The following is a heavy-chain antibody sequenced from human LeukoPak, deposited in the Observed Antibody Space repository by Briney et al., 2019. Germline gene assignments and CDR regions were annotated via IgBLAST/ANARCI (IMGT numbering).Heavy chain of an antibody. D-gene: IGHD3-22*01. V-gene: IGHV3-23*01. Sequence: PGGSLRLSCAASGFTFSSYAMSWVRQAPGKGLEWVSAISGSGGSTYYADSVKGRFTISRDNSKNTLYLQMNSLRAEDTAVYYCAKGPHYYDSSGYYYLDYWGQGTLVTVSS. CDR1: GFTFSSYA. J-gene: IGHJ4*02. CDR2: ISGSGGST. CDR3: AKGPHYYDSSGYYYLDY.